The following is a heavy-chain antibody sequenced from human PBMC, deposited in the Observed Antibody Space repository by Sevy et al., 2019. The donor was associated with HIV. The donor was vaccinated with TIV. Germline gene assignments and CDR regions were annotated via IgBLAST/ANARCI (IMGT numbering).Heavy chain of an antibody. D-gene: IGHD2-2*01. V-gene: IGHV4-34*01. CDR2: INESGIT. CDR3: ARSPAVVVVPGSPSWFDP. J-gene: IGHJ5*02. Sequence: SETLSLTCAVHDGSFSGYYWNWIRQLPGKGLEWIGEINESGITYYNPSLKSRVSISVDTSKKQFSLKLNPVTAADTAVYFGARSPAVVVVPGSPSWFDPWGQGTLVTVSS. CDR1: DGSFSGYY.